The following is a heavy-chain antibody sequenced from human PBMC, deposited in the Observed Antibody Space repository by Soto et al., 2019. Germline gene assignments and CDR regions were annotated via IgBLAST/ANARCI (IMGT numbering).Heavy chain of an antibody. CDR3: ARGRRGYSFGPFDP. D-gene: IGHD5-18*01. CDR1: GGSISSGGYY. J-gene: IGHJ5*02. CDR2: IYYSGST. Sequence: TLSLTCTVSGGSISSGGYYWSWIRQHPGKGLEWIGYIYYSGSTYYNPSLKSRVTISVDTSKNQFSLKLSSVTAADTAVYYCARGRRGYSFGPFDPWGQGTLVTAPQ. V-gene: IGHV4-31*03.